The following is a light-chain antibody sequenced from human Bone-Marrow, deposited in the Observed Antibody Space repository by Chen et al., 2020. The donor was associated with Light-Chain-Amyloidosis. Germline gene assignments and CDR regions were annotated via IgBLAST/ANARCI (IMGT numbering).Light chain of an antibody. CDR2: DDS. CDR3: QVWDRSSDRPV. Sequence: SYVLTQPSSVSVAPGQTATIACGGNNIGSTSVHWYQQTPGQAPLLVVYDDSDRPSGIPERWSGSDSGNTATLTSSGVEAGDEADYYCQVWDRSSDRPVVGGGTKLAVL. CDR1: NIGSTS. V-gene: IGLV3-21*02. J-gene: IGLJ3*02.